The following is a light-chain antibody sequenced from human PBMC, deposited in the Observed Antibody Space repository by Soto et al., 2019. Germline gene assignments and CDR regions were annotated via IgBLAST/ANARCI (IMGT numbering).Light chain of an antibody. CDR2: DAS. CDR1: QSVTSTH. Sequence: EIVLTQSPGTLSLSPWERATRSFRASQSVTSTHLAWYQQKPVQAPRLLIYDASNRATGIPARFSGSGSGTDFTLTISSLEPEDFAVYYCQQRSNWLTFGGGTKVDIK. CDR3: QQRSNWLT. J-gene: IGKJ4*01. V-gene: IGKV3D-20*02.